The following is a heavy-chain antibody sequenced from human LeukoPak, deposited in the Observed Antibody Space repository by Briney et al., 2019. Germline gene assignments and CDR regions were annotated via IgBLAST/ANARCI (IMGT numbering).Heavy chain of an antibody. CDR1: GGSISSSSYY. CDR2: IYYSGST. CDR3: ARDFPYHYGSGSYRNAFDI. J-gene: IGHJ3*02. V-gene: IGHV4-39*07. D-gene: IGHD3-10*01. Sequence: SETLSLTCTVSGGSISSSSYYWGWIRQPPGKGLEWIGSIYYSGSTYYNPSLKSRVTISVDTSKNQFSLKLSSVTAADTAVYYCARDFPYHYGSGSYRNAFDIWGQGTMVTVSS.